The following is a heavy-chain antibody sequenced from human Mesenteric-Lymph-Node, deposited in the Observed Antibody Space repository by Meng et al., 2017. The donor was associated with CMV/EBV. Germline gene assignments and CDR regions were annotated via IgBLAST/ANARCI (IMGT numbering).Heavy chain of an antibody. CDR1: GFILSSYS. Sequence: GESLKISCAASGFILSSYSVSWVRQAPGKGLEWVSSISSSSTYKYYADSMKGRFTISRDNARNSLYLQMHSLRAEDTAVYYCVRDEYKREGFSYSYYGMDVWGLGTTVTVSS. V-gene: IGHV3-21*06. D-gene: IGHD6-6*01. CDR2: ISSSSTYK. CDR3: VRDEYKREGFSYSYYGMDV. J-gene: IGHJ6*02.